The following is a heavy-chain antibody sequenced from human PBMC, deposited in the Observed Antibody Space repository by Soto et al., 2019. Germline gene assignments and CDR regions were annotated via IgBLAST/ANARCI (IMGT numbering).Heavy chain of an antibody. CDR3: ARDLGYGYPPDAFDI. V-gene: IGHV3-21*01. Sequence: PGGSLRLSCAASGFTFSSYSMNWVRQAPGKGLEWVSSISSSSSYIYYADSVKGRFTISRDNAKNSLYLQMNSLRAEDTAVYYCARDLGYGYPPDAFDIWGQGTMVTVS. CDR2: ISSSSSYI. D-gene: IGHD5-18*01. CDR1: GFTFSSYS. J-gene: IGHJ3*02.